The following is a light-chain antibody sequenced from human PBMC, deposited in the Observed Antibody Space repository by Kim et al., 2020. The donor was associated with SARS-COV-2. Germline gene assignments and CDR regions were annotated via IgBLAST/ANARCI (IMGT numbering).Light chain of an antibody. J-gene: IGKJ1*01. CDR1: QSVSSN. V-gene: IGKV3-15*01. CDR2: GAS. Sequence: IVMTQSPVTLSVSPGERATLSCRASQSVSSNLAWYQQKPGQAPRLLISGASTRATGIPARFSGSGSGTEFTLTISSLQSEDFAVYYWQKYNNWPPWTFGKGTKVDIK. CDR3: QKYNNWPPWT.